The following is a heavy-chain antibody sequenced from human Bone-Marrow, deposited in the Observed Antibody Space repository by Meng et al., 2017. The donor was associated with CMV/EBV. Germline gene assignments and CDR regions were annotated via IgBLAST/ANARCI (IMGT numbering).Heavy chain of an antibody. CDR1: GFTFSSYS. V-gene: IGHV3-21*01. CDR3: ARVYCSRGSCSFDY. D-gene: IGHD2-15*01. Sequence: SGFTFSSYSMNWVRQAPGKGLEWVSSISSNSRYIFYADAMKGRFTISRDNAKNSLYLQMNSLRADDTAIYYCARVYCSRGSCSFDYWGQGSLVTVSS. J-gene: IGHJ4*02. CDR2: ISSNSRYI.